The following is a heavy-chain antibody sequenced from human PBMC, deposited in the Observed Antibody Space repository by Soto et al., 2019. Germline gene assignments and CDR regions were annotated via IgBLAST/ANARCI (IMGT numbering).Heavy chain of an antibody. D-gene: IGHD2-2*02. Sequence: SETLCLTCTVSGGSITSSYYWGWIRQPPGKGLEWIGSIYYSGSTYYNPSLKSRVTISVDTSKNQFSLKLSSVTAADTAVYYCATIPATTILTDYWCQGTLVTVSS. CDR1: GGSITSSYY. CDR2: IYYSGST. CDR3: ATIPATTILTDY. J-gene: IGHJ4*02. V-gene: IGHV4-39*01.